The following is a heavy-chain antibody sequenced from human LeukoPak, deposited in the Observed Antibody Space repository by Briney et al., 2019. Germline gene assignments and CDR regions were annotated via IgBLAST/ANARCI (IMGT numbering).Heavy chain of an antibody. CDR2: IIPIFGTA. J-gene: IGHJ4*02. Sequence: AASVKVSCEASGGTFSSYAISWVRQAPGQGLEWMGGIIPIFGTANYAQKFQGRVTITADESTSTAYMELSSLRSEDTAVYYCARGGVDSSSSYPIDYWGQGTLVTVSS. D-gene: IGHD6-6*01. CDR3: ARGGVDSSSSYPIDY. V-gene: IGHV1-69*13. CDR1: GGTFSSYA.